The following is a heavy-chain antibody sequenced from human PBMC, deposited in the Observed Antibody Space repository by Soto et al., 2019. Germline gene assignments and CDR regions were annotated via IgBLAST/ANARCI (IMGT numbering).Heavy chain of an antibody. J-gene: IGHJ6*02. CDR1: GYTFTSYD. Sequence: ASVKVSCKASGYTFTSYDINWVRQATGQGLEWMGWMNPNSGNTGYAQKFQGRVTMTRNTSISTAYMELSSLRSEDTAVYYCAGIKGVTISGRWEYYYYGMDVWGQGTTVTVSS. V-gene: IGHV1-8*01. D-gene: IGHD3-3*01. CDR2: MNPNSGNT. CDR3: AGIKGVTISGRWEYYYYGMDV.